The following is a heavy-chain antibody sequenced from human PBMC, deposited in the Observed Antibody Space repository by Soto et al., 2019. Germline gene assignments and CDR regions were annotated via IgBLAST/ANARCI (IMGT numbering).Heavy chain of an antibody. V-gene: IGHV4-34*01. J-gene: IGHJ4*02. CDR2: INHSGST. CDR3: ARMVGATRRFDY. Sequence: SXTLSLTCAVYGGSFSGYYCSWINQPPGKGLEWIGEINHSGSTNYNPSLKSRVTISVDTSKNQFSLKLSSVTAADTAVYYCARMVGATRRFDYWGQGTLVTVSS. CDR1: GGSFSGYY. D-gene: IGHD1-26*01.